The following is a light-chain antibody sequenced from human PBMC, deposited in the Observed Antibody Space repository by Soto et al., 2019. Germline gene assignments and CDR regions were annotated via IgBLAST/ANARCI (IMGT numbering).Light chain of an antibody. V-gene: IGKV3-20*01. CDR1: QSVSSSY. J-gene: IGKJ2*01. CDR2: AAS. Sequence: EGVLTQSPGTLSLSPGERATLSCRASQSVSSSYLAGYQQKPGQAPRLLIYAASFRATGIPDRFSGSGSGPDFTLTISRLEPEDFAVYYCQQFGGSSYTFGQGTKLEIK. CDR3: QQFGGSSYT.